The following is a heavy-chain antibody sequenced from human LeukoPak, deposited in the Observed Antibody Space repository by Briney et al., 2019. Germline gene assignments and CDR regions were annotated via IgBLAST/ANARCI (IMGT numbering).Heavy chain of an antibody. J-gene: IGHJ4*02. Sequence: SVKVSCKASGGTFSSYAISWVRQAPGQRLEWMGGIIPIFGTANYAQKFQGRVTITADESTSTAYMELSSLRSEDTAVYYCAKAQESRELNDYWGQGTLVTVSS. CDR1: GGTFSSYA. D-gene: IGHD1-26*01. CDR2: IIPIFGTA. V-gene: IGHV1-69*13. CDR3: AKAQESRELNDY.